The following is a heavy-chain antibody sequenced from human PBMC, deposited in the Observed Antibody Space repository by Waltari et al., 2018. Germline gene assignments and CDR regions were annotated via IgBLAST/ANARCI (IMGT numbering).Heavy chain of an antibody. J-gene: IGHJ4*02. CDR2: VDPEDGET. V-gene: IGHV1-69-2*01. CDR3: GPGSGLGFDY. Sequence: EVQLVQSGAEVTKPGATGKISCRASGYTFTDYHMHWVQQAPGKGLEWMGRVDPEDGETIYAEKFQGRVTITADTSTDTAYMELSSLRSEDTAVYYCGPGSGLGFDYWGQGTLVTVSS. D-gene: IGHD3-3*01. CDR1: GYTFTDYH.